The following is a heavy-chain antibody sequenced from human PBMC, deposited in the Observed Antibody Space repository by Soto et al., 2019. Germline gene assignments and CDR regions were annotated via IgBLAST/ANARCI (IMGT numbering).Heavy chain of an antibody. J-gene: IGHJ4*02. V-gene: IGHV1-3*01. CDR1: GYTFTSYA. Sequence: ASVKVSCKASGYTFTSYAMHWVRQAPGQRLEWMGWINAGNGNTKYSQKFQGRVTITRDTSASTAYMELSSLRSEDTAVYYCAREGRIAAAGFDHWGQGTLVTVSS. D-gene: IGHD6-13*01. CDR2: INAGNGNT. CDR3: AREGRIAAAGFDH.